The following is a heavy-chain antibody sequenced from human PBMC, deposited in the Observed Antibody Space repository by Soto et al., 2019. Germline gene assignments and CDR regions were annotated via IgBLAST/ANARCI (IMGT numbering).Heavy chain of an antibody. D-gene: IGHD2-2*02. Sequence: LRLSCAASGFTFSSYSMNWVRQAPGKGLEWVSSISSSSSYIYYADSVKGRFTISRDNAKNSLYLQMNSLRAEDTAVYYCARDPLGTGYCSSTSCYTYYFDYWGQGTLVTVSS. V-gene: IGHV3-21*01. CDR3: ARDPLGTGYCSSTSCYTYYFDY. CDR1: GFTFSSYS. J-gene: IGHJ4*02. CDR2: ISSSSSYI.